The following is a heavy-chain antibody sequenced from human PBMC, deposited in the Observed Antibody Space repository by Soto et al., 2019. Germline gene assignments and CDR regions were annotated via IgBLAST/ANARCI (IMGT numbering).Heavy chain of an antibody. Sequence: PSETLSLTCTVSGGSISSYYWSWIRQPPGKGLEWIGYIYYSGITDYNPSIKSRVTISVDTSKNQFSLKLSSVTAADTAVYYCARERIVGTFDYWGQGTLVTVSS. CDR2: IYYSGIT. V-gene: IGHV4-59*01. CDR3: ARERIVGTFDY. D-gene: IGHD1-26*01. CDR1: GGSISSYY. J-gene: IGHJ4*02.